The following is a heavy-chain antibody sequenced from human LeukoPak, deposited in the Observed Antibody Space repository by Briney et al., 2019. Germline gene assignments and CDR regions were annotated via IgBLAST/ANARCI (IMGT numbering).Heavy chain of an antibody. CDR2: IYYSGST. V-gene: IGHV4-59*01. D-gene: IGHD3-10*01. J-gene: IGHJ3*02. CDR3: TRGGSSNRDLKGAFDI. Sequence: SETLSLTCTVSGGSMYSYYWSWIRQPPGKGLEWIGYIYYSGSTNYNPSLKSRVTISIDTSKNQFSLKLSSVTAADTAVYYCTRGGSSNRDLKGAFDIWGQGTMVTVSS. CDR1: GGSMYSYY.